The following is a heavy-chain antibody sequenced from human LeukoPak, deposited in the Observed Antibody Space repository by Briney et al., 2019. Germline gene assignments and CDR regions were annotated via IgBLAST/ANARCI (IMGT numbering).Heavy chain of an antibody. J-gene: IGHJ4*02. CDR2: ISSSTSYT. D-gene: IGHD1-26*01. CDR1: GFTFIDYY. Sequence: GGSLRLSCVASGFTFIDYYMSWIRQAPGKGLEWVSYISSSTSYTNYADSVKGRFTISRDNAKKSLYLQMNSLRAEDTAVYYCAKAPVGATLFFDYWGQGTLVTVSS. V-gene: IGHV3-11*05. CDR3: AKAPVGATLFFDY.